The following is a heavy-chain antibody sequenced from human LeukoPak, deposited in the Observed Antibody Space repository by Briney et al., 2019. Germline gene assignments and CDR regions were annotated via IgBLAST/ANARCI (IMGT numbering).Heavy chain of an antibody. CDR3: ARDKRQWLAPMRSVDP. V-gene: IGHV1-18*01. CDR2: ISAYNGNT. Sequence: ASVKVSCKASGYTFTSYGISWVRQAPGQGLEWMGWISAYNGNTNYAQKLQGRLTMTTDTSTSTAYMELRSLRSDDTAVYYCARDKRQWLAPMRSVDPWGQGTLVTVSS. J-gene: IGHJ5*02. CDR1: GYTFTSYG. D-gene: IGHD6-19*01.